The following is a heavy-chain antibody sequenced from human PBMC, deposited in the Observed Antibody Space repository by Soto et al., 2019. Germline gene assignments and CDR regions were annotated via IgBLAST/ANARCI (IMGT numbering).Heavy chain of an antibody. Sequence: QVQLVESGGGVVQPGRSLRLSCAASGFTFSSYGMHWVRQAPGKGLEWVAVIWYDGRNKYYADSVKGRFTISRDNSRNTLYLQLNSLRAEDSAGYYCARDNGMIRHPGLFDPWGQGTLVTVSS. V-gene: IGHV3-33*01. J-gene: IGHJ5*02. CDR1: GFTFSSYG. D-gene: IGHD3-16*01. CDR3: ARDNGMIRHPGLFDP. CDR2: IWYDGRNK.